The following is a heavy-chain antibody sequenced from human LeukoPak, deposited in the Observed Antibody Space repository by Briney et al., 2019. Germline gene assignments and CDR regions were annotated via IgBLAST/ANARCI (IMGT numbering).Heavy chain of an antibody. V-gene: IGHV4-38-2*02. Sequence: SETLSLTCSVSGYSIRSGCYWCCIRQPPGKGLGGIGSINNSGSTYYNQSLKSRVTISVDTSKNQFSLTLRSVSAADTAVYYCARRFTGPVVVAQLVARQRNYYYMDVWGKGTTVTISS. CDR3: ARRFTGPVVVAQLVARQRNYYYMDV. D-gene: IGHD2-15*01. CDR1: GYSIRSGCY. J-gene: IGHJ6*03. CDR2: INNSGST.